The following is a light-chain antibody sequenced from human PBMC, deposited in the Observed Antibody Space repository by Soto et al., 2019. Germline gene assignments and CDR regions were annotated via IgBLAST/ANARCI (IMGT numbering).Light chain of an antibody. CDR2: DGS. CDR3: CPYAGSSTFAYV. CDR1: SSDVGIYNL. V-gene: IGLV2-23*03. Sequence: QSALTQPASVSGSPGQSITISCTGTSSDVGIYNLVSWYQQHPGKAPKLMVYDGSKRPSGVSNRFSGYKSGNTASLTISGLQAEDEADYYCCPYAGSSTFAYVFGTGTKLTVL. J-gene: IGLJ1*01.